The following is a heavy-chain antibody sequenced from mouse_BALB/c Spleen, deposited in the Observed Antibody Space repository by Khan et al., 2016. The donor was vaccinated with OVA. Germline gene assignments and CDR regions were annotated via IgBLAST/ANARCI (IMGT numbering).Heavy chain of an antibody. Sequence: EVQLVESGPGLVKPSQSLSLTCTVTGYSITSGYAWNWIRQFPGNKLEWMGYISYSGVTSYPPSLKSRISITRATSKNQFFLQLNSVTTEDTATYYCSRGNYYVYYFDYWGQGTTLTVSS. CDR2: ISYSGVT. CDR1: GYSITSGYA. D-gene: IGHD1-1*01. CDR3: SRGNYYVYYFDY. J-gene: IGHJ2*01. V-gene: IGHV3-2*02.